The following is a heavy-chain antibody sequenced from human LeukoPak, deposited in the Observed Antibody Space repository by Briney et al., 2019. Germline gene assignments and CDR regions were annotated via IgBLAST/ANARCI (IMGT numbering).Heavy chain of an antibody. D-gene: IGHD6-19*01. J-gene: IGHJ4*02. Sequence: SETLSLTCAVYGGSFSGYYWNWIRQPPGKGLEWVGEITQSGMTDYNSSLKSRVTISLDTSNNQFSLKLSSVTAADTAMYFCARSSLAVYFDYWGQGTLVTASS. CDR1: GGSFSGYY. CDR3: ARSSLAVYFDY. CDR2: ITQSGMT. V-gene: IGHV4-34*01.